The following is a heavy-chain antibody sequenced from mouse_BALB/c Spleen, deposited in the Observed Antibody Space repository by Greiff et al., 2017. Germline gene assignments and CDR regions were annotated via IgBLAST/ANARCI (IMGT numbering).Heavy chain of an antibody. CDR3: ARQRDGFAY. V-gene: IGHV5-9-3*01. Sequence: EVQVVESGGGLVKPGGSLKLSCAASGFTFSSYAMSWVRQTPEKRLEWVATISSGGSYTYYPDSVKGRFTISRDNAKNTLYLQMSSLRSEDTAMYYCARQRDGFAYWGQGTLVTVSA. J-gene: IGHJ3*01. CDR2: ISSGGSYT. CDR1: GFTFSSYA.